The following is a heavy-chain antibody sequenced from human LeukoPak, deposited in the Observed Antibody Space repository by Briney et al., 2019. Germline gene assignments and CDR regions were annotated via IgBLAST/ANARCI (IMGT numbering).Heavy chain of an antibody. CDR3: ARGPLLTTGALGYYYGMDV. Sequence: PSETLSLTCAVYGGSFSGYYWSWIRQPPGKGLEWIGEINHSGSTNYNPSLKSRVTISVDTSKNQFSLKLSSVTAADTAVYYCARGPLLTTGALGYYYGMDVWGQGTTVTVSS. J-gene: IGHJ6*02. V-gene: IGHV4-34*01. CDR2: INHSGST. CDR1: GGSFSGYY. D-gene: IGHD1-1*01.